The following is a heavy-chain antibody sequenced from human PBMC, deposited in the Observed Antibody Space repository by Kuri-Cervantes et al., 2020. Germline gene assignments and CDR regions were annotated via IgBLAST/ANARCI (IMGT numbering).Heavy chain of an antibody. V-gene: IGHV4-4*02. Sequence: SETLSLTCAVSGGSISSSNWWSWVRQPPGKGLEWIGEIYHSGSTNYNPSLKSRVTISVDKSENQFSLKLSSVTAADTAVYYCARSRWGTAMLTRAYAFDIWGQGTMVTVSS. CDR1: GGSISSSNW. CDR3: ARSRWGTAMLTRAYAFDI. J-gene: IGHJ3*02. CDR2: IYHSGST. D-gene: IGHD5-18*01.